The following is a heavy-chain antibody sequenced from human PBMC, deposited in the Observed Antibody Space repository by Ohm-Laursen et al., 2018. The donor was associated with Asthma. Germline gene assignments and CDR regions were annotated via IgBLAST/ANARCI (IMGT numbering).Heavy chain of an antibody. D-gene: IGHD4-17*01. V-gene: IGHV3-23*01. CDR2: ISGSGGST. Sequence: SLRLSCAASGFTFSSYAMSWVRQAPGKGLEWVSAISGSGGSTYYADSVKGRFTISRDNSKNTLYLQMNSLRAEDTAVYYCAKNGMAYGDYVRYFDLWGRGTLVTASS. CDR1: GFTFSSYA. CDR3: AKNGMAYGDYVRYFDL. J-gene: IGHJ2*01.